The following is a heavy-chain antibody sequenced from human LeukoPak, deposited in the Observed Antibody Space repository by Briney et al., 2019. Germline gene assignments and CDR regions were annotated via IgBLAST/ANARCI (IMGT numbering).Heavy chain of an antibody. V-gene: IGHV3-23*01. CDR1: GFTFSSYA. Sequence: GGSLRLSCAASGFTFSSYAMSWVRQAPGKGLEWVSGISGSGGTTYYADSVKGRFTISRDNSKNTLYLQMNSLRAEDTAVYYCAKDRGGGRSVHDYWGQGTLVTVSS. J-gene: IGHJ4*02. CDR2: ISGSGGTT. CDR3: AKDRGGGRSVHDY. D-gene: IGHD3-16*01.